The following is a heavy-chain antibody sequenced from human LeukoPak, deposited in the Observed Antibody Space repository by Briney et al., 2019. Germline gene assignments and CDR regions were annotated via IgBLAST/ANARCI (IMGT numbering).Heavy chain of an antibody. CDR1: GGSISSLNL. CDR3: AGLEGRYSTDWFYFFDY. D-gene: IGHD6-19*01. J-gene: IGHJ4*02. V-gene: IGHV4-4*02. CDR2: MYLGGTT. Sequence: SGTLSLTCIVSGGSISSLNLWSWPRQPPGKGLEWIGEMYLGGTTNFNPSLKSRVTILIDKSKNQLSLQLTSVTAADTAVYYCAGLEGRYSTDWFYFFDYWGQGALVTVSS.